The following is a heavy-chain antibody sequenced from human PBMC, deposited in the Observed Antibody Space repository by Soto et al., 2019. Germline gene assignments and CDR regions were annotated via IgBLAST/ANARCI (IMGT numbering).Heavy chain of an antibody. Sequence: GGSLRLSCAASGFTFSNSEMFWVRQAPGKGLEWVSKINYSGSNIYYSKSVKGRFTISRDNAKNSLSLQMNSLTDEDTAIYYCASEALCGADCYFFEYWGPGTLVTVSS. D-gene: IGHD2-21*02. J-gene: IGHJ4*02. CDR2: INYSGSNI. CDR3: ASEALCGADCYFFEY. V-gene: IGHV3-48*03. CDR1: GFTFSNSE.